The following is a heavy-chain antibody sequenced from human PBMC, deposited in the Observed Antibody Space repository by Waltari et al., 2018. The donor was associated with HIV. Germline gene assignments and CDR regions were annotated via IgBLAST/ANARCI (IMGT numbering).Heavy chain of an antibody. V-gene: IGHV1-3*05. CDR2: ISTVSGYT. CDR3: ARDGGWGGDY. CDR1: GYSFTRHA. D-gene: IGHD3-16*01. Sequence: QVPLVKSGAEERKPGASVTVSCKTSGYSFTRHAIQWVRQAPGQSLEWMGWISTVSGYTKFSQKFQGRITITSDTSTSTAYMELSSLRSEDTAVYYCARDGGWGGDYWGQGTLVIVS. J-gene: IGHJ4*02.